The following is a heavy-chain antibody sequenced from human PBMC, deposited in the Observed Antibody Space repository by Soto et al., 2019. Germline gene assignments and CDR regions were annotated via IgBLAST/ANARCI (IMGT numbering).Heavy chain of an antibody. CDR2: ISYDGSNK. CDR1: GFTFSSYA. V-gene: IGHV3-30-3*01. J-gene: IGHJ4*02. CDR3: ARDSPRTDY. Sequence: GGSLRLSCAASGFTFSSYAMHWVRQAPGKGLEWVAVISYDGSNKYYADSVKGRFTISRDNSKNTLYLQMNSLRAEDTAVYYCARDSPRTDYWGQGTLVTVS.